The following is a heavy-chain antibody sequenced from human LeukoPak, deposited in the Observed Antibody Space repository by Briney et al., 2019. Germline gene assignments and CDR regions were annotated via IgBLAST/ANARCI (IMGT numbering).Heavy chain of an antibody. CDR1: GGSINSYY. CDR3: ARHPSAMTGFDP. Sequence: SETLSLTCTVSGGSINSYYWSWIRQPPGKGLEWIGYISYSGNTNYNPSLKSRVTISTDTSNNQFSLKLSSVTASDTAVYYCARHPSAMTGFDPWGQGILVTVSS. V-gene: IGHV4-59*08. J-gene: IGHJ5*02. CDR2: ISYSGNT. D-gene: IGHD3-9*01.